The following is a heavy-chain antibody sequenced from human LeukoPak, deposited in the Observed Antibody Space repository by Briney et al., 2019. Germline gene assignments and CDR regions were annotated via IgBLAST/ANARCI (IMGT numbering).Heavy chain of an antibody. V-gene: IGHV3-48*01. Sequence: HPGGSLRLSCAASGFPFDNYAMNWVRQAPGKGLEWVSYISSSSSTIYYADSVKGRFTISRDNAKNSLYLQMNSLRAEDTAVYYCARGSTYYDSSGQVPFDYWGQGTLVTVSS. CDR1: GFPFDNYA. D-gene: IGHD3-22*01. CDR2: ISSSSSTI. J-gene: IGHJ4*02. CDR3: ARGSTYYDSSGQVPFDY.